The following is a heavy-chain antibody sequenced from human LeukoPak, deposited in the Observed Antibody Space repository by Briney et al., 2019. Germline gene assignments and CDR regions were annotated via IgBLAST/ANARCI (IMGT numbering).Heavy chain of an antibody. Sequence: GGSLRLSCAASGFTFTTYWMSWVRQLPGKGLEWVANINQDGTEKYYVDSVKGRFTISRDNAKNSLDLQMNSLRAEDRAVYYCARDYIPLMEDYYMDVWGKGTTVTVSS. D-gene: IGHD2-2*02. CDR1: GFTFTTYW. CDR3: ARDYIPLMEDYYMDV. V-gene: IGHV3-7*01. CDR2: INQDGTEK. J-gene: IGHJ6*03.